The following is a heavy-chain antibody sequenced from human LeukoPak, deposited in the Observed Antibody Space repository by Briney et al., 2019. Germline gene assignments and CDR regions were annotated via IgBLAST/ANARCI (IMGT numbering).Heavy chain of an antibody. J-gene: IGHJ4*02. D-gene: IGHD3-16*01. CDR3: AKGGWSPMITGNFDY. Sequence: GGPLRLSCAASGFTFSSYALSWVRQPPGKGLEWVSSISGSGGSTYYAASVKGRFTISRDNSKNTVFLQMNSLRAEDTAVYYCAKGGWSPMITGNFDYWGQGTLVTVSS. V-gene: IGHV3-23*01. CDR1: GFTFSSYA. CDR2: ISGSGGST.